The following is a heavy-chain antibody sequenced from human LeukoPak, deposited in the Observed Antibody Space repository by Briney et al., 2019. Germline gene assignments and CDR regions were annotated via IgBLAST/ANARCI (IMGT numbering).Heavy chain of an antibody. J-gene: IGHJ4*02. V-gene: IGHV1-8*01. CDR2: MNPNSGNT. CDR3: ARDSDYVWGSYRYISPFDY. Sequence: GASVKVSCKASGYTFTSYDINRVRQATGQGLEWMGWMNPNSGNTGYAQKFQGRVTMTTDTSTSTAYMELRSLRSDDTAVYYCARDSDYVWGSYRYISPFDYWGQGTLVTVSS. D-gene: IGHD3-16*02. CDR1: GYTFTSYD.